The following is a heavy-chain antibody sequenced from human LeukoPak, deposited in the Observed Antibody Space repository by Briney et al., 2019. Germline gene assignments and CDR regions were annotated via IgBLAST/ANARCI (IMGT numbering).Heavy chain of an antibody. CDR2: IKQDGSEK. CDR3: ARDGDIVVVTATDY. V-gene: IGHV3-7*01. J-gene: IGHJ4*02. CDR1: GFTFSSYW. Sequence: GGSLRLSCAASGFTFSSYWMSWVRQAPGKGLELVANIKQDGSEKYYVDSVKGRFTISRDNAKNSLYLQMNSLRAEDTAVYYCARDGDIVVVTATDYWGQGTLATVSS. D-gene: IGHD2-21*02.